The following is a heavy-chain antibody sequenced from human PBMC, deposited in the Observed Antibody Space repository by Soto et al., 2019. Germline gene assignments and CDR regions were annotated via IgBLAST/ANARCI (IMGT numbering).Heavy chain of an antibody. D-gene: IGHD3-10*01. Sequence: ASVKVSCKTSGYTFSAYYVHWARLTPGRGFQWLGWINPSNEITTFSQFFQGRVTMTRDTSTNTVHMELNRLTSDDTAVYYCASKGRGPYPGGWFDPWGQGTLVTVSS. CDR2: INPSNEIT. CDR3: ASKGRGPYPGGWFDP. J-gene: IGHJ5*02. V-gene: IGHV1-2*02. CDR1: GYTFSAYY.